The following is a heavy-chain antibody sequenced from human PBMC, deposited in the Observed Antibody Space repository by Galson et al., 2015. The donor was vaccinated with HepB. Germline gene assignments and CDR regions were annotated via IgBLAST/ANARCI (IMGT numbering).Heavy chain of an antibody. CDR3: ASGGVLAVAGIAVDY. CDR1: GFTVSSNY. J-gene: IGHJ4*02. Sequence: SLRLSCAASGFTVSSNYMSWVRQAPGKGLEWVSSISSSSAHIYYADSVKGRFTISRDNAKNSLYLQMNSLRAEDTAVYYCASGGVLAVAGIAVDYWGQGTLVTVSS. D-gene: IGHD6-19*01. V-gene: IGHV3-21*01. CDR2: ISSSSAHI.